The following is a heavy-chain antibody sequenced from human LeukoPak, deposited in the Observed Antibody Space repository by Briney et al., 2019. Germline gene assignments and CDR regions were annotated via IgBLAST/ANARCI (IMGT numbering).Heavy chain of an antibody. CDR3: ARDLSIAAHHGYYYYYMDV. CDR1: GDSVSSNSAA. V-gene: IGHV6-1*01. CDR2: TYYRSKWYN. Sequence: SQTLSLTCAISGDSVSSNSAAWNWIRQSPSRGLEWLGRTYYRSKWYNDYAVSVKSRITINPDTSKNQFSLQLNSVTPEDTAVYYCARDLSIAAHHGYYYYYMDVWGKGTTVTVPS. J-gene: IGHJ6*03. D-gene: IGHD6-6*01.